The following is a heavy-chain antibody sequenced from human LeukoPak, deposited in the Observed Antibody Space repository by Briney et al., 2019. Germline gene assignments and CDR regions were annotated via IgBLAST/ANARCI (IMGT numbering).Heavy chain of an antibody. J-gene: IGHJ4*01. D-gene: IGHD2-21*01. CDR1: GGSISSSSYS. CDR3: ARHSGLGVVSPYSDY. Sequence: PSDTLSLTCAVSGGSISSSSYSWGWIRQPPGKGLVGIGIISDSGSTHHNPSLKSRVYISVDTSKNQFSLKLSSVTAADTAAYFCARHSGLGVVSPYSDYWGRGTLVTVSS. V-gene: IGHV4-39*01. CDR2: ISDSGST.